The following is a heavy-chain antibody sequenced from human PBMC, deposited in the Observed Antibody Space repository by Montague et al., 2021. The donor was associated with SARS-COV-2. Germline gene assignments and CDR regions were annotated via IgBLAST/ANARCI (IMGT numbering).Heavy chain of an antibody. Sequence: SETRSLTCAVSSGSISSYNWCWIRQPPGEGLEWSVYNNYSGSTNYNTSPKSRLNISVDTSKYQFSLKLSSVTAADTAVYYCARGAGYSSSWYLAFDFWGQGTMVTVSS. CDR1: SGSISSYN. D-gene: IGHD6-13*01. V-gene: IGHV4-59*01. J-gene: IGHJ3*01. CDR3: ARGAGYSSSWYLAFDF. CDR2: NNYSGST.